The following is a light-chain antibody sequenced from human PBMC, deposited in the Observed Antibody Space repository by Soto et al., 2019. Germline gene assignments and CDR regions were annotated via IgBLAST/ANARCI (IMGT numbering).Light chain of an antibody. V-gene: IGLV2-14*01. CDR1: SRDVGGSNS. CDR3: SSYTSSSTVV. CDR2: DVS. Sequence: QSVLTQAASVSGSPGQSITISCTGTSRDVGGSNSVSWYQQHPGKAPKLLIYDVSNRPSGVSNRFSDSKSGNTASLTISGLQAEDEADYYCSSYTSSSTVVFGGGTKLTVL. J-gene: IGLJ2*01.